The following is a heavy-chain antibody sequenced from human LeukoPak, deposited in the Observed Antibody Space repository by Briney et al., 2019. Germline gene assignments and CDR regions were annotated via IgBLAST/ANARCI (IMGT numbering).Heavy chain of an antibody. D-gene: IGHD3-9*01. CDR3: ARALNSYDILTGYSPREIDY. J-gene: IGHJ4*02. Sequence: SETLSLTCTVSGXSISSYYWSWIRQPPGKGLEWIGYIYYSGSTNYNPSLKSRVTISVDTSKNQFSLKLSSVTAADTAVYYCARALNSYDILTGYSPREIDYWGQGTLVTVSS. CDR1: GXSISSYY. CDR2: IYYSGST. V-gene: IGHV4-59*01.